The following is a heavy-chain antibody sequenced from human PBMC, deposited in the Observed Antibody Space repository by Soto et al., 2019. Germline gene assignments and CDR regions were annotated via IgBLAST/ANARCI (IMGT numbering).Heavy chain of an antibody. V-gene: IGHV3-66*01. CDR1: GFTVSNNY. D-gene: IGHD1-1*01. J-gene: IGHJ4*02. CDR2: IYSGGDT. CDR3: ARDGTYNWV. Sequence: ELQLVASGGGLVQPGGSLRLSCAASGFTVSNNYLRWVRQAPGKGLEWVSLIYSGGDTYYADSAKGRFTISRDNSKNTLYLHMNRLSAEGTAVYYCARDGTYNWVGGQGILVTVSS.